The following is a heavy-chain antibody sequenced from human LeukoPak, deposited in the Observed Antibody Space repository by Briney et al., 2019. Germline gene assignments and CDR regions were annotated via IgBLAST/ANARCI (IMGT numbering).Heavy chain of an antibody. CDR1: GFTFSSYA. J-gene: IGHJ6*02. D-gene: IGHD6-13*01. V-gene: IGHV3-53*01. CDR3: ARDLPDDSGYSSSWEYYYGMDV. CDR2: IYSGGST. Sequence: PGGSLRLSCAASGFTFSSYAMSWVRQAPGKGLEWVSVIYSGGSTYYADSVKGRFTISRDNSKNTLYLQMNSLRAEDTAVYYCARDLPDDSGYSSSWEYYYGMDVWGHGTTVTVSS.